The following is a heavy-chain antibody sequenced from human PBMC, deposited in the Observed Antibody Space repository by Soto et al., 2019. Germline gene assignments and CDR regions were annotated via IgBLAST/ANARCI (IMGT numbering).Heavy chain of an antibody. CDR1: GGTFSSYA. Sequence: QVQLVQSGAEVKKPGSSVKVSCKASGGTFSSYAISWVRQAPGQGLEWMGGIIPIFGTANYAQKFQGRVTITADESTSTAYMELSSLRSEDTAVYYCARDGYCTNGVCSTGGYYYYYGMDVWGQGTTVTVSS. CDR2: IIPIFGTA. V-gene: IGHV1-69*01. CDR3: ARDGYCTNGVCSTGGYYYYYGMDV. D-gene: IGHD2-8*01. J-gene: IGHJ6*02.